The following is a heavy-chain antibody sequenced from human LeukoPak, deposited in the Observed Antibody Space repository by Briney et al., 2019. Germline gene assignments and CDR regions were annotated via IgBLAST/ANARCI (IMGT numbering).Heavy chain of an antibody. CDR2: ISGSGGST. J-gene: IGHJ4*02. D-gene: IGHD3-22*01. CDR1: GFTFSSYA. CDR3: AKDYYYDSSGYYSSFDY. V-gene: IGHV3-23*01. Sequence: GGSLRLSCAASGFTFSSYAMSWVRQAPGKGLEWASAISGSGGSTYYADSVKGRFTISRDNSKNTLYLQMNSLRAEDTAVYYCAKDYYYDSSGYYSSFDYWGQGTLVTVSS.